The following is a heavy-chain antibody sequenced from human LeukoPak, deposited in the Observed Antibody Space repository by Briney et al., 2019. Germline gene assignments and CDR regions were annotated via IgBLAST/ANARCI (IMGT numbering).Heavy chain of an antibody. CDR3: ARDLGRDSSSYLIIDAFDI. CDR1: GGSISSYY. V-gene: IGHV4-4*07. Sequence: SETLSLTCTVSGGSISSYYWSWIRQPAGKGLEWIGRIYTSGSTNYNPSLKSRVTMSVDTSKNQFSLKLSSVTAADTAVYYCARDLGRDSSSYLIIDAFDIWGQGTMVTVSS. D-gene: IGHD6-13*01. CDR2: IYTSGST. J-gene: IGHJ3*02.